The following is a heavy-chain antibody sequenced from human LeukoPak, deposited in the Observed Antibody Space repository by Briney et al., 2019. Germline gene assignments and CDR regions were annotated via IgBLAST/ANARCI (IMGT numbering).Heavy chain of an antibody. CDR3: ARDYDGETLVTRSEGYPWYY. Sequence: GASVKVSCKASGYTFTSYYMHWVRQAPGQGLEWMGIINPSGGSTSYAQKFQGRVTMTRDTSTSTVYMELSSLRSEDTAVYYCARDYDGETLVTRSEGYPWYYWGQGTLVTVSS. D-gene: IGHD4-23*01. J-gene: IGHJ4*02. V-gene: IGHV1-46*01. CDR1: GYTFTSYY. CDR2: INPSGGST.